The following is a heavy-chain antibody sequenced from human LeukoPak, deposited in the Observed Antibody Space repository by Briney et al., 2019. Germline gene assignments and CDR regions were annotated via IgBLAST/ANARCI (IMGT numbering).Heavy chain of an antibody. J-gene: IGHJ6*02. Sequence: GGSLRLSWAASGFTFSDYYMSWIRQAPGKGLEWVSYISSSSYTNYADSVKGRFTISRDNAKNSLYLQMNSLRAEDTAVYYCARAPHYSNYGPYYYGMDVWGQGTTVTVSS. D-gene: IGHD4-11*01. CDR1: GFTFSDYY. CDR2: ISSSSYT. CDR3: ARAPHYSNYGPYYYGMDV. V-gene: IGHV3-11*06.